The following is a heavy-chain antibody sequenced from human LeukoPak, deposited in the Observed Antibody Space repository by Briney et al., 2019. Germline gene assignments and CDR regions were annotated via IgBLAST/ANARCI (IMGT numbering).Heavy chain of an antibody. CDR3: AKGNWGERLDWYFDL. V-gene: IGHV3-23*01. J-gene: IGHJ2*01. CDR1: GFTFSNYA. Sequence: PGGSLRLSCAASGFTFSNYAMSWVRQAPGSGLEWVSGITGSGGSTYYADSVKGRFTISRDNSKTTMYLQMNSLRAEDTAVYYCAKGNWGERLDWYFDLWGRGTLVTVSS. CDR2: ITGSGGST. D-gene: IGHD1-26*01.